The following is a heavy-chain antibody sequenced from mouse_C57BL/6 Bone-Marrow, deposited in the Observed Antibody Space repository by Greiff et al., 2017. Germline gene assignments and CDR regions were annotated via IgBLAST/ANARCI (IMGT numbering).Heavy chain of an antibody. J-gene: IGHJ3*01. Sequence: QVQLQQSGPELVKPGASVKLSCKASGYAFSSSWMNWVKQRPGKGLEWIGRIYPGDGDTNYNGKFKGKATLTADKSSSTAYMQLSSLTSEDSAVYFCASLELRAYWGQGTLVTVSA. V-gene: IGHV1-82*01. CDR3: ASLELRAY. CDR1: GYAFSSSW. D-gene: IGHD1-1*01. CDR2: IYPGDGDT.